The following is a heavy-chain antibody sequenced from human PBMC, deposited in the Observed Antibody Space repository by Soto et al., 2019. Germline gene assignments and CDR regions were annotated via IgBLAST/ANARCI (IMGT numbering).Heavy chain of an antibody. V-gene: IGHV3-21*01. CDR3: TRDASRDSSARGWFDP. CDR2: ISSNSAYI. CDR1: GFTFRSFT. Sequence: GGSLRLSCAAPGFTFRSFTMNWVRQAPGKGLEWVSTISSNSAYIYYTDALRGRFTISRDNAKNSLHLQMNSLRAEDTAVYYCTRDASRDSSARGWFDPWGPGTLVTVSS. D-gene: IGHD6-13*01. J-gene: IGHJ5*02.